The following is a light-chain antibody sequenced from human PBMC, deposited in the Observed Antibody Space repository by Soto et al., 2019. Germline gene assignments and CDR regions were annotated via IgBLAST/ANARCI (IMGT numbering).Light chain of an antibody. J-gene: IGKJ3*01. CDR2: GTS. CDR1: QSVGTN. Sequence: EIVMTQSPATLSVSPGERATLSCRASQSVGTNLAWYQQKPGQAPRLLIYGTSTRATGIPARFSGSGSGTEFTLTISSLQSEDFAVYYCQQYDAWPPLFTFGPGTKVDIK. CDR3: QQYDAWPPLFT. V-gene: IGKV3-15*01.